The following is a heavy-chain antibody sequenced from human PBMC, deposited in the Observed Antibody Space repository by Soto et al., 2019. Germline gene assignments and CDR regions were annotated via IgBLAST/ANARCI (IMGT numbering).Heavy chain of an antibody. D-gene: IGHD2-2*02. CDR3: ARDTREDNTYNWFDP. CDR1: GGSISSGGYY. Sequence: SETLSLTCTVSGGSISSGGYYWSWIRQHPGKGLEWIGYIYYSGSTYYNPSLKSRVTISVDTSKNQFSLKLSSVTAADTAVYYCARDTREDNTYNWFDPWGQGTLVTVSS. CDR2: IYYSGST. J-gene: IGHJ5*02. V-gene: IGHV4-31*03.